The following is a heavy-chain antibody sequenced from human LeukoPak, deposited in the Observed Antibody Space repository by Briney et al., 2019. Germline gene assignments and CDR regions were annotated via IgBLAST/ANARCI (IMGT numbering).Heavy chain of an antibody. CDR1: GFTVSSNY. CDR2: IYSGGST. J-gene: IGHJ6*03. CDR3: ARAMTTVTLYYYYYMDV. V-gene: IGHV3-53*01. Sequence: GGSLRLSCAASGFTVSSNYMSWVRQAPGKGLEWVSVIYSGGSTYYADSVKGRFTISRDNSKNTLYLQMNSLRAEDTAVYYCARAMTTVTLYYYYYMDVWGKGSTVTVSS. D-gene: IGHD4-17*01.